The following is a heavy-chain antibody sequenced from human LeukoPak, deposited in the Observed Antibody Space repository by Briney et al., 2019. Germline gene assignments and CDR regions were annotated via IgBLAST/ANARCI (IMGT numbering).Heavy chain of an antibody. D-gene: IGHD6-13*01. CDR3: ATTGIANNWFDP. V-gene: IGHV1-18*01. CDR1: GYTFTSYG. J-gene: IGHJ5*02. CDR2: ISAYNGNT. Sequence: GASVKVSCKASGYTFTSYGISWVRQAPGQGLEWMGWISAYNGNTNYAQKLQGRVTMTTDTSTSTAYMELSSLRSEDTAVYYCATTGIANNWFDPWGQGTLVTVSS.